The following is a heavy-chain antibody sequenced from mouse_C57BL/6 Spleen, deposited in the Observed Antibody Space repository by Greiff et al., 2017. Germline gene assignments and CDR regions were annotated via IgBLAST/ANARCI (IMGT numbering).Heavy chain of an antibody. D-gene: IGHD2-5*01. J-gene: IGHJ4*01. Sequence: EVQLQQSGPELVKPGASVKISCKASGYTFTDYYMNWVKQSHGKSLEWIGDINPNNGGTSYNQKFKGKATLTVDKSSSTAYMELRSLTSEDSAVYYCAQYSNSDYYAMDYWGQGTSGTVS. CDR1: GYTFTDYY. CDR2: INPNNGGT. CDR3: AQYSNSDYYAMDY. V-gene: IGHV1-26*01.